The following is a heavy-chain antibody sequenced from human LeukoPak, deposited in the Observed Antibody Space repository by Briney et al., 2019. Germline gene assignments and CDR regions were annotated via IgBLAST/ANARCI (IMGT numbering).Heavy chain of an antibody. CDR3: ARGAAQFDP. D-gene: IGHD2-15*01. CDR1: GVSISIYY. V-gene: IGHV4-4*07. Sequence: SETLSLTCNVSGVSISIYYWSWIRQPAGKGLEWIGRIYTSGSANYNPSLKSRVTMSVDTSKNQFSLRLSSVTAADTAVYYCARGAAQFDPWGQGTLVTVSS. J-gene: IGHJ5*02. CDR2: IYTSGSA.